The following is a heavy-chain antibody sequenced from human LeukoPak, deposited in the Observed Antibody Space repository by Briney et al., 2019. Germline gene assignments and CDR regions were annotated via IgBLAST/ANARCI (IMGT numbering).Heavy chain of an antibody. CDR2: IDWDDDK. D-gene: IGHD6-13*01. CDR3: ARVAAAGNFDY. V-gene: IGHV2-70*04. Sequence: SGPTLVNPTQTLTLTCIFSGFSLSTSGMRVSWVRQPPGKALEWLARIDWDDDKFYSTSLKTRLTISKDTSKNQVVLTMTNMDPVDTATYYCARVAAAGNFDYWGQGTLVTVSS. CDR1: GFSLSTSGMR. J-gene: IGHJ4*02.